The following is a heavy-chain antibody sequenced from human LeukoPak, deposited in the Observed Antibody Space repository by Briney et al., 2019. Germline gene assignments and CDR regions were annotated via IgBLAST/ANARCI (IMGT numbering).Heavy chain of an antibody. J-gene: IGHJ4*02. V-gene: IGHV4-39*01. CDR3: ARGGTARPLDY. CDR1: GGSISSSSYY. Sequence: PSETLSLTCTVSGGSISSSSYYWGWIRQPPGKGLEWIGSTYYSGSTYYNPSLKSRVTISVDTSKNQFSLKLSSVTAADTAVYYCARGGTARPLDYWGQGTLVTVSS. D-gene: IGHD6-6*01. CDR2: TYYSGST.